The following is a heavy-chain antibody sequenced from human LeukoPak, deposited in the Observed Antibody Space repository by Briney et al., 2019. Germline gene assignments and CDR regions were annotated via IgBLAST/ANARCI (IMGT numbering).Heavy chain of an antibody. J-gene: IGHJ4*02. D-gene: IGHD4-17*01. CDR3: AIYGDYGGGYFDY. Sequence: ASVKVSCKASGGTFSSYAISWVRQAPGQGLEWMGGIIPIFGTANYAQKFQGRVTITADESTSTAYTELSSLRSEDTAVYYCAIYGDYGGGYFDYWGQGTLVTASS. V-gene: IGHV1-69*01. CDR1: GGTFSSYA. CDR2: IIPIFGTA.